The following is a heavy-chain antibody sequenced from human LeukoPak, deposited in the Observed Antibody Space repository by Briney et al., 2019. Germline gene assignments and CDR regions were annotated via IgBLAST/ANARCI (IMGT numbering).Heavy chain of an antibody. J-gene: IGHJ3*02. CDR2: IYYSGTT. Sequence: SETLSLTCTVSGGPISGHYWSWIRRPPGKGLEWIGYIYYSGTTKYNPSLQSRVAISLDTSENTFSLKVISVTAADTAMYYCARLLDNDSSGYPDTFDMWGRGTVVAVSS. D-gene: IGHD6-25*01. CDR1: GGPISGHY. CDR3: ARLLDNDSSGYPDTFDM. V-gene: IGHV4-59*11.